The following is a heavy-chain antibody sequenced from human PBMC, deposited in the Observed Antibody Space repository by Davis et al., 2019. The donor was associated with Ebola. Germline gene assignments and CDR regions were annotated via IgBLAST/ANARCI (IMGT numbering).Heavy chain of an antibody. J-gene: IGHJ6*02. CDR1: GFTFSSYW. V-gene: IGHV3-7*01. D-gene: IGHD3-10*01. CDR2: VKQDGSDT. Sequence: GGSLRLSCAASGFTFSSYWMSWVRQAPGKGLEWVANVKQDGSDTYYVDSVKGRFIISRDNTKNSIYLEMNDLRVDDTAVYYCATLPGGRGMDVWGQGTTVTVSS. CDR3: ATLPGGRGMDV.